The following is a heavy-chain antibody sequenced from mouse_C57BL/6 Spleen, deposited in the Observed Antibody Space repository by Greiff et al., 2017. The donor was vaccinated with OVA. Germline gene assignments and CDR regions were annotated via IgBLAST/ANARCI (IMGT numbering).Heavy chain of an antibody. CDR2: IRYDGSN. CDR1: GYSITSGYY. CDR3: ASGGSGYYPDY. D-gene: IGHD3-2*02. Sequence: VQLQQSGPGLVKPSQSLSLTCSVTGYSITSGYYWNWIRQFPGNKLEWMGYIRYDGSNNYNPSLKNRISITRDTSKNQFFLKLNSVTTEDTATYYCASGGSGYYPDYWGQGTTLTVSS. J-gene: IGHJ2*01. V-gene: IGHV3-6*01.